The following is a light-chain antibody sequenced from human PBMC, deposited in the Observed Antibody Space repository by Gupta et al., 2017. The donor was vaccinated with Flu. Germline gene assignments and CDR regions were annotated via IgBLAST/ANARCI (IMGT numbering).Light chain of an antibody. Sequence: DFQLAQSPSSLSASVGDRVTITCRASQDLKRHLNWYQQAPGEAPKLLIYASSTLQTGVPARFSASGSGTDFTLTISSLQTEDVVTYFCQQSYGVPYTFGQGTKLELK. CDR2: ASS. CDR3: QQSYGVPYT. J-gene: IGKJ2*01. CDR1: QDLKRH. V-gene: IGKV1-39*01.